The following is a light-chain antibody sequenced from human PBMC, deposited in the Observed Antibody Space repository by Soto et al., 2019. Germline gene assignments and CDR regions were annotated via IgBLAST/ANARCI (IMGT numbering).Light chain of an antibody. Sequence: DIQMTQSPSSLSASVGDRVTITCRVSQTISTYVTWYQQKPGKAPKALISDASTLQSGVPSRFSGSGSGTAFTLIISSLQPEDIATYYCQQSFSSLLSFGGGTQVEIK. CDR2: DAS. V-gene: IGKV1-39*01. J-gene: IGKJ4*01. CDR3: QQSFSSLLS. CDR1: QTISTY.